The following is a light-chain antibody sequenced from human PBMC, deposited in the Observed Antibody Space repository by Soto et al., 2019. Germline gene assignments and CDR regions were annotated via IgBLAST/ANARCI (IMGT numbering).Light chain of an antibody. CDR3: ETWDSNTRM. Sequence: QPVLTQSSSASASLGSSVKLTCTLTRGHSSYIIAWHQQQPGKAPRYLMKLEGSGSYNKGSGVPDRFSGSSSGADRYLTISNLQFEDEADYYCETWDSNTRMFGGGTKVTVL. CDR2: LEGSGSY. J-gene: IGLJ3*02. V-gene: IGLV4-60*02. CDR1: RGHSSYI.